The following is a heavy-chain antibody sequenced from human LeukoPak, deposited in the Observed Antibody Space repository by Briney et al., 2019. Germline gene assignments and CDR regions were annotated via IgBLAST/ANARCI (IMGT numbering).Heavy chain of an antibody. D-gene: IGHD6-13*01. Sequence: ASVKVSCKASGYTFTRYYMHWVRQAPGQGLEWMGIINPSGGSTSYAQKFQGRVTMTRDTSTSTVYMELSSLRSEDTAVYYCARSIAAAAREVNYYYSYMDVWGKGTTVTVSS. CDR3: ARSIAAAAREVNYYYSYMDV. V-gene: IGHV1-46*01. J-gene: IGHJ6*03. CDR2: INPSGGST. CDR1: GYTFTRYY.